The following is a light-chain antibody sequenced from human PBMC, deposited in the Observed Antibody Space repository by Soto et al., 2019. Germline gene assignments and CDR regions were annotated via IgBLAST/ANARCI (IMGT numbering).Light chain of an antibody. CDR2: DAS. Sequence: DIQMTQSPSSLSASVGDRVTITCQASQNINNYLNWYQQKPGRAPKLLIYDASNLEAGVPSRFSGSGSGTDFSLTINSLQPEDFATDYCQQGNSFPLTFGGGTKVDIK. CDR3: QQGNSFPLT. J-gene: IGKJ4*01. V-gene: IGKV1-33*01. CDR1: QNINNY.